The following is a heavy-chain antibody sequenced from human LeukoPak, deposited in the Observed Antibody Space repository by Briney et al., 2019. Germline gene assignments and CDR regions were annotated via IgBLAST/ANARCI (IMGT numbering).Heavy chain of an antibody. Sequence: PSETLSLTCTVSGGSISSGSYYWSWIRQPAGKGLEWIGRIYTSGSTNYNPSLKSRVTISVDTSKNQFSLKLSSVTAADTAVYYCARVLDGGDAFDIWGQGTMVTVSS. J-gene: IGHJ3*02. CDR3: ARVLDGGDAFDI. V-gene: IGHV4-61*02. CDR1: GGSISSGSYY. D-gene: IGHD2-15*01. CDR2: IYTSGST.